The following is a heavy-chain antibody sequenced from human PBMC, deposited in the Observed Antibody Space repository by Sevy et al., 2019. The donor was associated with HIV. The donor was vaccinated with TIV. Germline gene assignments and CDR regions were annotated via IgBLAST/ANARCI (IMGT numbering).Heavy chain of an antibody. CDR3: AKAESATQTSPMDV. Sequence: GGSLRLSCAASGFTLSSYGMHWVRQAPDKGLEWVAFIRYDGSNKYYADSVKGRFTISRDNSKNTLYLQMNSLRAEDTAVYYCAKAESATQTSPMDVWGQGTTVTVSS. V-gene: IGHV3-30*02. J-gene: IGHJ6*02. D-gene: IGHD2-15*01. CDR1: GFTLSSYG. CDR2: IRYDGSNK.